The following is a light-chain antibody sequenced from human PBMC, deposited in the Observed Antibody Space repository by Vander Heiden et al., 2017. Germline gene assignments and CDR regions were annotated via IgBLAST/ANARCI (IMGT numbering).Light chain of an antibody. V-gene: IGKV4-1*01. CDR2: WAS. CDR1: QSVLSSSNNKNY. CDR3: QQISTGPPP. Sequence: QSVLSSSNNKNYLAWYQQIPGQPPKLLINWASTRGSGVPDRFSGRGFGKNFPFPIRSPEGEGVAVYYLQQISTGPPPFGGGTKVEIK. J-gene: IGKJ4*01.